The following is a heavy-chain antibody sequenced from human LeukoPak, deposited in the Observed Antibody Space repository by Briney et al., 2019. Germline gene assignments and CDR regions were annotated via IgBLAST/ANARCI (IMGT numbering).Heavy chain of an antibody. CDR3: RDPFDY. J-gene: IGHJ4*02. Sequence: GGSLRLSCAASAFTFNNYGMHWVRQAPGKGLEWVAFIQFDGNGKFYADSVKGRFTISRDNSKNTLFLQMNSLRAEDTAVYYCRDPFDYWGQGTLVTVSS. CDR1: AFTFNNYG. V-gene: IGHV3-30*02. D-gene: IGHD2/OR15-2a*01. CDR2: IQFDGNGK.